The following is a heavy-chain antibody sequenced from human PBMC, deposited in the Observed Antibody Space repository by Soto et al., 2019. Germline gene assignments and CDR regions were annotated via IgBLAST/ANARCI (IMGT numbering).Heavy chain of an antibody. V-gene: IGHV1-2*04. J-gene: IGHJ6*02. D-gene: IGHD6-6*01. CDR3: ARVLRAARIPNYYYYGMDV. Sequence: ASVKVSCKASGYSFTDYHIHWVRQAPGQGLEWLGRINPKSGGTSTAQKFQGWVTMTTDTSISTASMELTRLTSEDTAVYYCARVLRAARIPNYYYYGMDVWGQGTTVTVSS. CDR1: GYSFTDYH. CDR2: INPKSGGT.